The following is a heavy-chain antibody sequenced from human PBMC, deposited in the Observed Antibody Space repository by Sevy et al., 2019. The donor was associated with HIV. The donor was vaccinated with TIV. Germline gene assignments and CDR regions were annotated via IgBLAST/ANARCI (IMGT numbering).Heavy chain of an antibody. V-gene: IGHV3-7*01. CDR3: ASNTYHYDSNTYYPVY. CDR2: IKQDGNEK. D-gene: IGHD3-22*01. CDR1: GFNLSPYW. J-gene: IGHJ4*02. Sequence: GGSLRLSCVASGFNLSPYWMTWVRQAPGKGLEWVANIKQDGNEKYYVDSVKGRFTVSRDNAKYALYLQMYSLRVEDTAVYFCASNTYHYDSNTYYPVYWGQGTRVTVSS.